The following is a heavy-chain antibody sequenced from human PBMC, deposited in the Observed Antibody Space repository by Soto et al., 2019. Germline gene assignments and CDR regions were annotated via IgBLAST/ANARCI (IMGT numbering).Heavy chain of an antibody. CDR3: ARGGYSSGYGWFDP. CDR1: GGSFSGYY. CDR2: IYHSGST. J-gene: IGHJ5*02. Sequence: SETLYLTCAVNGGSFSGYYWSLIRQPPGKGLEWIGEIYHSGSTNYNPSLKSRVTISVDTSKNQFSLRLTSVTAADTGAYYCARGGYSSGYGWFDPWGQGTPVTVSS. D-gene: IGHD6-19*01. V-gene: IGHV4-34*01.